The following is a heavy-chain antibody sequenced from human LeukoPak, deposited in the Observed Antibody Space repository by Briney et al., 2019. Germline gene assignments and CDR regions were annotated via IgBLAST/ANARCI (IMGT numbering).Heavy chain of an antibody. D-gene: IGHD1-26*01. J-gene: IGHJ5*02. CDR3: ARVPVGQIVGPTNNWFNP. CDR1: GYTFTSYS. CDR2: XXXNTGNP. V-gene: IGHV7-4-1*02. Sequence: GASVKVSCKASGYTFTSYSMNWVRQAPGQGLXXXXXXXXNTGNPTYAQGXXXXXXXSLDXSVSTAYLQISSLKAEDTAVYFCARVPVGQIVGPTNNWFNPWGQGTLVTVSS.